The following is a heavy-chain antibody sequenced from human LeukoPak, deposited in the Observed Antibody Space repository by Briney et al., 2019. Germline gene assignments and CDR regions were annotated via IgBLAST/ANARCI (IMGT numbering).Heavy chain of an antibody. CDR3: AKENSGSYREFDY. CDR1: GGSISSYY. D-gene: IGHD1-26*01. J-gene: IGHJ4*02. Sequence: SETLSLTCTVSGGSISSYYWSWIRQPAGKGLEWIGRIYTSGSTNYNASLKSRVSMSVDTSKNQFSLKLSSETAADTAVFYCAKENSGSYREFDYWGQGTLVTVSS. V-gene: IGHV4-4*07. CDR2: IYTSGST.